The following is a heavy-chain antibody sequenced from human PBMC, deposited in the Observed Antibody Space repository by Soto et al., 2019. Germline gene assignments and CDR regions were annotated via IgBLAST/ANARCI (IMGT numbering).Heavy chain of an antibody. Sequence: ASVKVSCKASGGTFSSYSIIWVRQAPGQGLEWMGWISAYNGNTNYAQKLQGRVTMTTDTSTSTAYMELRSLRSDDTAVYYCARDSGYGDYEAFVEVWGQGTTVTVSS. CDR1: GGTFSSYS. V-gene: IGHV1-18*01. CDR3: ARDSGYGDYEAFVEV. J-gene: IGHJ6*02. D-gene: IGHD4-17*01. CDR2: ISAYNGNT.